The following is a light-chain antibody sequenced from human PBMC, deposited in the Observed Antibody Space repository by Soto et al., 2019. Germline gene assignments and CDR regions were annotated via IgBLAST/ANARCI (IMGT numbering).Light chain of an antibody. CDR3: QQYAGSPT. J-gene: IGKJ4*01. CDR1: HIISSSY. V-gene: IGKV3-20*01. CDR2: AAS. Sequence: EKVLTQSPGSLSLSAGERATLTCRSSHIISSSYIGWYQQKPGQAPRLLIYAASSRATGVPDRFSGSGSATDFTLTISRLEPEDSAVYYCQQYAGSPTFGGGTKVEIK.